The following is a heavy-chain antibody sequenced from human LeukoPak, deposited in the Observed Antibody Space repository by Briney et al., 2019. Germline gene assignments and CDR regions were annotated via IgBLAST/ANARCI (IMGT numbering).Heavy chain of an antibody. J-gene: IGHJ4*02. CDR2: IYYSGST. Sequence: SETLSLTCTVPGGSISSHYRSWIRQPPGKGLEWIGYIYYSGSTNYNPSLKSRVTISVDTSKNQFSLKLSSVTAADTAVYYCARDSYGTSPDYWGQGALVTVSS. V-gene: IGHV4-59*11. CDR1: GGSISSHY. D-gene: IGHD1-7*01. CDR3: ARDSYGTSPDY.